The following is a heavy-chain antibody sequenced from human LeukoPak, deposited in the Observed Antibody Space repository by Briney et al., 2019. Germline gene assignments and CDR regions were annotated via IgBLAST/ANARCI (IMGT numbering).Heavy chain of an antibody. CDR2: IGSSSSYI. J-gene: IGHJ6*02. CDR1: GFTFSSYS. D-gene: IGHD6-13*01. Sequence: GGSLRLSCAASGFTFSSYSMNWVRQAPGKGLEWVSSIGSSSSYIYYADSVKGRFTISRDNAKNSLYLQMNSLRAEDTAVYYCARDEGSSWLYYYGMDVWGQGTTVTVSS. CDR3: ARDEGSSWLYYYGMDV. V-gene: IGHV3-21*01.